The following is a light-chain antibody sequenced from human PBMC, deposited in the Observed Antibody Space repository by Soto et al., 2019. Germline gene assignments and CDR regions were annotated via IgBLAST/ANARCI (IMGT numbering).Light chain of an antibody. CDR2: AAS. V-gene: IGKV1-5*03. CDR3: QHYNRYSEA. CDR1: QTLXSW. Sequence: IQLTQSPSAVSGSAGDRGTITCRASQTLXSWFGWDQVKPGKAPKVLXYAASTLKSGVPSRLSGSGSGTEFPPTSSSLQPEDCSNYYLQHYNRYSEAFAQGTKVDIK. J-gene: IGKJ1*01.